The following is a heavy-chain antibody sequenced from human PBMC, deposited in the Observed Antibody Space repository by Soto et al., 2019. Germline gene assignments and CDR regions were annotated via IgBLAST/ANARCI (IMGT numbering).Heavy chain of an antibody. D-gene: IGHD3-22*01. CDR1: GGTYRNYA. J-gene: IGHJ4*02. Sequence: QVHLVQSGAEVKKPGSSVRVSCKASGGTYRNYAVNWVRQAPGQGLEWMGGIIPISGTTNYAQKFQGRVTFTADESTSTAYMELRRLRSEDTAVYFCARDEGDDSSGYYDVNYWGQGTLVTVSS. CDR3: ARDEGDDSSGYYDVNY. V-gene: IGHV1-69*01. CDR2: IIPISGTT.